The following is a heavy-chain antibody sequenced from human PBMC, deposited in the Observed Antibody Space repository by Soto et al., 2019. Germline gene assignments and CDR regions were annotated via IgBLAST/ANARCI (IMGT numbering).Heavy chain of an antibody. Sequence: GGSLRLSCAASGFTFSSYGMHWVRQAPGKGLEWVAVISYDGSNKYYADSVKGRFTISRDNSKNTLYLQMNSLRAEDTAVYYCAKERGYGSGSYYYYFDYWGQGTLVTVSS. D-gene: IGHD3-10*01. CDR2: ISYDGSNK. J-gene: IGHJ4*02. CDR3: AKERGYGSGSYYYYFDY. CDR1: GFTFSSYG. V-gene: IGHV3-30*18.